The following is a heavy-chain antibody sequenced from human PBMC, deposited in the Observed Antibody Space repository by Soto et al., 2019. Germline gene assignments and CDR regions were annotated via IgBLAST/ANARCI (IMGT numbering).Heavy chain of an antibody. J-gene: IGHJ4*02. CDR1: GYPFTSYG. V-gene: IGHV1-18*04. D-gene: IGHD3-22*01. Sequence: ASVKVSCKASGYPFTSYGISWVRQATGQGLEWMGWISAYNGNTNYAQKLPVRVTMATGTSTSTACIELRSVRSDDTAVYYRARGTVYYDSSGSIFDYWSQGTVVTVSS. CDR3: ARGTVYYDSSGSIFDY. CDR2: ISAYNGNT.